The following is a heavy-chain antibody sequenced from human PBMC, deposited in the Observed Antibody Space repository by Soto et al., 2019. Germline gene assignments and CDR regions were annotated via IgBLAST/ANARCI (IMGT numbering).Heavy chain of an antibody. J-gene: IGHJ6*02. Sequence: EVQLVESGGGLVQPGGSLRLSCAASGFTFSSYSMKWVRQAPGKGLEWVSYISSSSTNIYYADSVKGRFTISRDNAKNSLHLQMNSVRAEDTAVYYCARAYCSGGSCRYYYYAMDVWGQGTTVTVSS. CDR3: ARAYCSGGSCRYYYYAMDV. CDR2: ISSSSTNI. CDR1: GFTFSSYS. V-gene: IGHV3-48*01. D-gene: IGHD2-15*01.